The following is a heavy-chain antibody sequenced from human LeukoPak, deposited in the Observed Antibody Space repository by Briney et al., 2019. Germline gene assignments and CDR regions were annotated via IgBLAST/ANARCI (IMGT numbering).Heavy chain of an antibody. CDR1: GLTFRNYW. CDR3: ARELVVGPAEYFQD. D-gene: IGHD2-8*02. CDR2: TNQDGSEK. Sequence: GGSLRLSCVASGLTFRNYWMSWLRQAPGKGPEWVATTNQDGSEKYYLDSVKGRFTISRDNAKNSLYLQMNSLRDEDTAVYYCARELVVGPAEYFQDWGQGTLVTVSS. V-gene: IGHV3-7*01. J-gene: IGHJ1*01.